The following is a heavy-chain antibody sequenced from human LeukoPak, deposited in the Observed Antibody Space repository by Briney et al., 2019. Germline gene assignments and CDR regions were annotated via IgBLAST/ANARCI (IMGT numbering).Heavy chain of an antibody. CDR1: GYTFTSYD. Sequence: ASVKVSCKASGYTFTSYDINWVRQATGQGLEWMGWMNPNSGNTGYAQKFQGRVTMTRDTSISTAYMELSRLRSDDTAVYYCARDAAPYGDYVTFDYWGQGTLVTVSS. D-gene: IGHD4-17*01. J-gene: IGHJ4*02. CDR3: ARDAAPYGDYVTFDY. CDR2: MNPNSGNT. V-gene: IGHV1-8*02.